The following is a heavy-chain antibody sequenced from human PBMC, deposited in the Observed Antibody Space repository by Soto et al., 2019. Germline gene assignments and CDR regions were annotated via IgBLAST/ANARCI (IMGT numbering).Heavy chain of an antibody. CDR2: IVPIYRTA. V-gene: IGHV1-69*13. CDR3: VRDSGAKLSSS. CDR1: GGTFSSYR. Sequence: SVKVSCKASGGTFSSYRINWVRQAPGQGLEWVGGIVPIYRTADYAQKFQGRVTITADESARTSYMELRSLKPQDTAVYYCVRDSGAKLSSSWGQGTLVTVSS. D-gene: IGHD6-13*01. J-gene: IGHJ4*02.